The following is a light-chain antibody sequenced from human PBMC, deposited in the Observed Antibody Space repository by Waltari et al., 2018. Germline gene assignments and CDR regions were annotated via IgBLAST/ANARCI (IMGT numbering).Light chain of an antibody. V-gene: IGLV2-8*01. J-gene: IGLJ3*02. CDR1: SSDVGTYNY. CDR3: SAETGSDMDIV. Sequence: QSALTQPPSASGSPGQSVTISCTGTSSDVGTYNYVSWYQQHPGKAPKLMMYDVTKRPSGVSVRGVVAKAGNTASLTVSGRQAEDEAEEDGSAETGSDMDIVFGGGTKLTVL. CDR2: DVT.